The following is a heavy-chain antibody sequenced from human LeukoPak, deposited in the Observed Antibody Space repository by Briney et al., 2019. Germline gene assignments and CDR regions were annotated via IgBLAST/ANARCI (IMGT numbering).Heavy chain of an antibody. V-gene: IGHV3-23*01. CDR3: AKDLARGYGGVFDY. J-gene: IGHJ4*02. CDR1: GFIFSDYA. D-gene: IGHD4-23*01. CDR2: ISGSGDST. Sequence: PGRSLRLSCAASGFIFSDYAMSWVRQAPGKGLECVSVISGSGDSTYDADSVKGRFTISRDNSKNTLYLQMNSLRAEDTAVYYCAKDLARGYGGVFDYWGQGTLVTVSS.